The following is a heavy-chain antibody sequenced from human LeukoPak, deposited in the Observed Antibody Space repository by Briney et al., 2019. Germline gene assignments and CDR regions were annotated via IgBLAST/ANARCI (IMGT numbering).Heavy chain of an antibody. V-gene: IGHV3-7*01. D-gene: IGHD1/OR15-1a*01. CDR2: INQDGGTK. Sequence: GGSLRLSCAASGFTFTTYYMSWVRQAPGKGLEWVANINQDGGTKYYVDSVKGRFTISRDNAINSVFLQMNSLGAEDTAVYYCARENWTNDFWGQGTLVTVSS. CDR3: ARENWTNDF. CDR1: GFTFTTYY. J-gene: IGHJ4*02.